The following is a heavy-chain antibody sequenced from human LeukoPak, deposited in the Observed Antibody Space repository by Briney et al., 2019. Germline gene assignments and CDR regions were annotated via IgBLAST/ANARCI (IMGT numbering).Heavy chain of an antibody. Sequence: PSETLSLTCTVSGGSISSSSYYWGWIRQPPGKGLEWIGSIYYSGSTYYNPSLKSRVTISVDTSKNQFSLKLSSVTAADTAVYYCARADRPRRGKGGYFDYWGQGTLVTVSS. CDR2: IYYSGST. V-gene: IGHV4-39*07. D-gene: IGHD1-14*01. CDR3: ARADRPRRGKGGYFDY. CDR1: GGSISSSSYY. J-gene: IGHJ4*02.